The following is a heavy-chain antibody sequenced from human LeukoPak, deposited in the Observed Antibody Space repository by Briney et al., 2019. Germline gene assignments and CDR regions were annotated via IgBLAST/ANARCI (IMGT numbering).Heavy chain of an antibody. D-gene: IGHD3-10*01. CDR3: ASDMVRGVITFNFDY. V-gene: IGHV3-30*04. J-gene: IGHJ4*02. CDR2: ISYDGSNK. Sequence: GRSLRLSCAASGFTFSSYAMRWVRQAPGKGLEWVAVISYDGSNKYYADSVKGRFTISRDNSKNTLYLQMNSLRAEDTAVYYRASDMVRGVITFNFDYWGQGTLVTVSS. CDR1: GFTFSSYA.